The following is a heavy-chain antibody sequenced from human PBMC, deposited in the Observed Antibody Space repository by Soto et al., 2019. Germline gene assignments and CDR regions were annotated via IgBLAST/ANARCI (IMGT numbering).Heavy chain of an antibody. Sequence: SVKVSCTASGGTFSSYAISWVRQAPGQGLEWMGGIIPIFGTANYAQKFQGRVTITADESTSTAYMELSSLRSEDTAVYYCARGKQQLVQSLDYWGQGTLVTVSS. CDR3: ARGKQQLVQSLDY. V-gene: IGHV1-69*13. CDR2: IIPIFGTA. J-gene: IGHJ4*02. CDR1: GGTFSSYA. D-gene: IGHD6-13*01.